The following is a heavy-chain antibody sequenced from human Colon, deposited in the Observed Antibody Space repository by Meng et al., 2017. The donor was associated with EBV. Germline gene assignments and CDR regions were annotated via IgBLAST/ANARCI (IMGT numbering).Heavy chain of an antibody. CDR2: IHHSGSA. V-gene: IGHV4-30-4*01. CDR3: ASFDHIPRRNYFDY. J-gene: IGHJ4*02. Sequence: QVQLTESGPGLVEPSQTLSLTCTVSGGSMSSGNYYWSWIRQPPGKGLEWIGYIHHSGSAYYNPSLKSRVSISVDTSKSQFSLNLNSMTAADTAVYYCASFDHIPRRNYFDYWGQGTRVTCYS. D-gene: IGHD2-21*01. CDR1: GGSMSSGNYY.